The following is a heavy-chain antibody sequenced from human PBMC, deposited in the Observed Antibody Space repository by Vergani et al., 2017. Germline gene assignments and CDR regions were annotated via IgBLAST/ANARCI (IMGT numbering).Heavy chain of an antibody. CDR3: TKGSRGYTGYFFDY. V-gene: IGHV3-23*01. Sequence: EVQLLESGGGLVQPGGSLRLSCEASGFSFPGYAMSWVRQAPGKGLEWVSSVSGSSAPPYYADSVKGRFIISRDNSKNTLHLQMNSLRADDTAVDYCTKGSRGYTGYFFDYLGQGTLATVSS. J-gene: IGHJ4*02. CDR1: GFSFPGYA. CDR2: VSGSSAPP. D-gene: IGHD5-12*01.